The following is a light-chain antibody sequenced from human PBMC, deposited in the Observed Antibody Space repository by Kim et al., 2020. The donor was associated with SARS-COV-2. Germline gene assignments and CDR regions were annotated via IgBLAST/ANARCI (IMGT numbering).Light chain of an antibody. CDR1: SSDVGGYNY. Sequence: QSALTQPASVSGSPGQSITISCTGTSSDVGGYNYASWYQQHPGKAPKLMIYDVSNRPSGVSNRFSGSKSGNTASLTISGLQAEDEADYYCSSYTSSSTFFGTGTKVTVL. CDR2: DVS. J-gene: IGLJ1*01. CDR3: SSYTSSSTF. V-gene: IGLV2-14*03.